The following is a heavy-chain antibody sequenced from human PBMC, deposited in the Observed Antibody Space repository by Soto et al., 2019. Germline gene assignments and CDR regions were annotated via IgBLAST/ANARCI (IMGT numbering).Heavy chain of an antibody. CDR3: AKDYYDSSGYYSPALLFDY. Sequence: ASVKVSCKASGYTFTSYAMHWVRQAPGQRLEWMGWINAGNGNTKYSQKFQGRVTITRDTSASTAYMELSSLRSEDTAVYYCAKDYYDSSGYYSPALLFDYWGQGTLVTVSS. J-gene: IGHJ4*02. V-gene: IGHV1-3*01. CDR1: GYTFTSYA. CDR2: INAGNGNT. D-gene: IGHD3-22*01.